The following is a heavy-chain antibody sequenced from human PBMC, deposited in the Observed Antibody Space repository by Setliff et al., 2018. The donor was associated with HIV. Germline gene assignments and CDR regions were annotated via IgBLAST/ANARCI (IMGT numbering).Heavy chain of an antibody. CDR1: GGSISSYS. CDR2: IYTSGST. CDR3: ARVGLMWLDPY. V-gene: IGHV4-4*07. J-gene: IGHJ4*02. Sequence: PSETLSLTCTVSGGSISSYSWSWIRQPAGKGLEWIGHIYTSGSTNYNPSLKSRVTISVDTSKNQFSLKLSSVTAADTAVYYCARVGLMWLDPYWGQGTLVTVSS. D-gene: IGHD3-22*01.